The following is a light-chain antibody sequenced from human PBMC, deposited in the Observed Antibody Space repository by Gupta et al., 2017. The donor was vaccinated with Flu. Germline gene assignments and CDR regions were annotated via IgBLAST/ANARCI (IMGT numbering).Light chain of an antibody. J-gene: IGKJ1*01. CDR2: YAS. V-gene: IGKV6-21*01. CDR3: QQSSNLPWT. Sequence: PDFQSVTPKEEVTITSRASQNIGTSLNWYQQKPDQSPKLLIKYASQSGSGVPSRFSGSGSGTDFTLTINNLAAEDAATYYCQQSSNLPWTFGQGTKLEIK. CDR1: QNIGTS.